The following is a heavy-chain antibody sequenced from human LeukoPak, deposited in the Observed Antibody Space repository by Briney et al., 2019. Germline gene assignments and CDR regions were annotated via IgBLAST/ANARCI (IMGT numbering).Heavy chain of an antibody. V-gene: IGHV3-23*01. D-gene: IGHD3-3*01. J-gene: IGHJ4*02. Sequence: GGSLRLSCAASGFTLSSYAMGWVRPAPGEGLEWVSAISGSGGSTYYADSVKGRFTISRDNSKNTLYLQMNSLRAEDTAVYYCAKASGRFWSGYYRDYWGQGTLVTVSS. CDR3: AKASGRFWSGYYRDY. CDR2: ISGSGGST. CDR1: GFTLSSYA.